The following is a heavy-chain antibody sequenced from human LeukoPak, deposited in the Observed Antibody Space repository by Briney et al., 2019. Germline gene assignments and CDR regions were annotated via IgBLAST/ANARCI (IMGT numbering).Heavy chain of an antibody. CDR2: INHSGST. J-gene: IGHJ5*02. CDR1: GGSFSGYY. CDR3: ARSQDYDILTGYENWFDP. V-gene: IGHV4-34*01. D-gene: IGHD3-9*01. Sequence: SETLSLTCAVYGGSFSGYYWSWIRQPPGKGLEWIGEINHSGSTNYNPSLKSRVTISVDTSRNHFSLKLRSVTAADTAVYYCARSQDYDILTGYENWFDPWGQGALVTVSS.